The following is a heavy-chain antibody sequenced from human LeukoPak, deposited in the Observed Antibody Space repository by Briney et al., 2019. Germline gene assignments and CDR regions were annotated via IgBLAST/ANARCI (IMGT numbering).Heavy chain of an antibody. CDR3: ARTYYYDSSGYQIDGAFGI. Sequence: GGSLRLSCAASGFTFSHSEMNWVRQAPGKGLEWLSYISSSDTTIYYADSVKGRFTISRDNVKNSVYLQMNSLRAEDTAFYYCARTYYYDSSGYQIDGAFGIWGQGTMVTVSS. CDR2: ISSSDTTI. CDR1: GFTFSHSE. V-gene: IGHV3-48*03. J-gene: IGHJ3*02. D-gene: IGHD3-22*01.